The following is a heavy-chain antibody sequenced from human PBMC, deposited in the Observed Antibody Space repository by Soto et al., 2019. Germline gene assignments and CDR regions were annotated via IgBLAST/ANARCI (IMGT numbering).Heavy chain of an antibody. D-gene: IGHD1-1*01. Sequence: QIQLVQSGAEVKKPGASVKVSCKASGYNFFDYGVSWVRQAPGQGLEWMGWVSTKSGNTDYARKVQGRVTMTTDIITSTAYMEMRGLISDDTGVYYCARGRTVSSIGPLLVWGQGTMVSVSS. CDR3: ARGRTVSSIGPLLV. J-gene: IGHJ3*01. CDR2: VSTKSGNT. CDR1: GYNFFDYG. V-gene: IGHV1-18*01.